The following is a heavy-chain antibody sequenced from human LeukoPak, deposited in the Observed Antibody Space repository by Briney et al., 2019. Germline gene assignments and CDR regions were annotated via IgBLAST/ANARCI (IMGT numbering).Heavy chain of an antibody. CDR1: GGTFSSYA. V-gene: IGHV1-69*01. Sequence: SVKVSCKASGGTFSSYAISWVRQAPAQGLEWMGGIIPIFGTANYAQKFQGRVTITADESTSTAYMELSSLRSEDTAVYYCARDSSSWYYYYYYYMDVWGKGTTVTVSS. CDR3: ARDSSSWYYYYYYYMDV. J-gene: IGHJ6*03. CDR2: IIPIFGTA. D-gene: IGHD6-13*01.